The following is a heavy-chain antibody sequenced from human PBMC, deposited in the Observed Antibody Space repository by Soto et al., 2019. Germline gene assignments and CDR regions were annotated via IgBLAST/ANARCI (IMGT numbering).Heavy chain of an antibody. J-gene: IGHJ3*02. CDR3: ARYCSGGSCYWSGLDAFAI. CDR1: GGSISSGGYY. CDR2: IYYSGST. Sequence: QVQLQESGPGLVKPSQTLSLTCTVSGGSISSGGYYWSWIRQHPGKGLEWIGYIYYSGSTYYNPSLKGRVTISLDTSKNQFSLKLSSVTAADTAVYYCARYCSGGSCYWSGLDAFAIWGQGTMVTVSS. V-gene: IGHV4-31*03. D-gene: IGHD2-15*01.